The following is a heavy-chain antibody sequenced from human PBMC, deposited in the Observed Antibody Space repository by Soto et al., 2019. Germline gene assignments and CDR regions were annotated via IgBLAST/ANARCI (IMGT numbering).Heavy chain of an antibody. J-gene: IGHJ4*02. CDR3: TTDGPSENHAPPFDY. CDR2: IKSKTDGGTT. Sequence: EVQLVESGGGLVKPGGSLRLSCAASAFTLSNAWMNWVRQAPGKGLEWVGRIKSKTDGGTTDYAAPVKGRFIISRDDSKNTQYLQMNSLQTEDTAIYYCTTDGPSENHAPPFDYWGQGTLVTVSS. CDR1: AFTLSNAW. V-gene: IGHV3-15*07.